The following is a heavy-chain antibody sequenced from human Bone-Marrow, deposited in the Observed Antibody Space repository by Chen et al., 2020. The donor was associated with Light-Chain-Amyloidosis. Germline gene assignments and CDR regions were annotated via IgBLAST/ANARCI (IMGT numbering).Heavy chain of an antibody. V-gene: IGHV4-59*01. J-gene: IGHJ6*04. CDR3: ARGRQTFGV. D-gene: IGHD3-10*01. CDR1: GASISNYY. CDR2: VYYSGST. Sequence: QVQLQESGPGLVKPSETLSLTCTVSGASISNYYWSWIRQPPGKGLEWIGYVYYSGSTNYNPSLKSRVTISVDTSKNQLSLKLNSVTAADTAVYYCARGRQTFGVWGKGTTVTVSS.